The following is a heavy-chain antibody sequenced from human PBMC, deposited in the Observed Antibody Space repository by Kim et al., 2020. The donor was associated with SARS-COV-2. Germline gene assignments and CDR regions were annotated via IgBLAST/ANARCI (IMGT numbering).Heavy chain of an antibody. CDR3: ARVLSNSQLPSHNYYYYGMDV. CDR2: IYYSGST. CDR1: GGSISSSSYY. D-gene: IGHD2-2*01. J-gene: IGHJ6*02. V-gene: IGHV4-39*07. Sequence: SETLSLTCTVSGGSISSSSYYWGWIRQPPGKGLEWIGSIYYSGSTYYNPSLKSRFTISVDTSKNQFSLKLSSVTAADTAVYYCARVLSNSQLPSHNYYYYGMDVWGQGTTVTVSS.